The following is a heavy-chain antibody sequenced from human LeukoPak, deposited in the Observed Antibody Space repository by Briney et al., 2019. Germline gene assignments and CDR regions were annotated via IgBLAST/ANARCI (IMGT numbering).Heavy chain of an antibody. J-gene: IGHJ6*02. CDR1: GFSLSTSGMC. CDR2: IDWDDDK. V-gene: IGHV2-70*11. Sequence: SGPTLVNPTQTLTLTCTFSGFSLSTSGMCVNWIRQPPGKALEWLARIDWDDDKYYSTSLKTRLTISKDTSKNQVVLTTTNMDPVDTATYYCARMKVDTGYGMDVWGQGTTVTVSS. D-gene: IGHD5-18*01. CDR3: ARMKVDTGYGMDV.